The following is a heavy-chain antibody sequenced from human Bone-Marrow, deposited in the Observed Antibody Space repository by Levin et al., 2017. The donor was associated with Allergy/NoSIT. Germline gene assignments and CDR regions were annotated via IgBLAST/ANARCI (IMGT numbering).Heavy chain of an antibody. CDR3: ARESVYYGSGSWIDC. J-gene: IGHJ4*02. Sequence: SQTLSLTCTVSGESVSSSGFYWTWIRQYPGKGLEWIGHIYYPGNTSYNPSHKSRVSISEDRSKNQFSLKLDSVTAADTAVYYCARESVYYGSGSWIDCWGQGTLVTVSS. D-gene: IGHD3-10*01. CDR1: GESVSSSGFY. V-gene: IGHV4-31*02. CDR2: IYYPGNT.